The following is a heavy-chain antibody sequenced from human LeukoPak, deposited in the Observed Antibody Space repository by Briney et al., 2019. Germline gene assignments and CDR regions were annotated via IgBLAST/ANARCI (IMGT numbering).Heavy chain of an antibody. J-gene: IGHJ4*02. Sequence: GGSLRLSCAASGFTFSSYAMHWVRQAPGKGLEWVAVISYDGSNKYYADSVKGRFTISRDNSKNTLYLQMNSLRAEDTAVYYCARGTFHGLDYWGRGTLVTVSS. V-gene: IGHV3-30*04. CDR2: ISYDGSNK. CDR3: ARGTFHGLDY. D-gene: IGHD2-21*01. CDR1: GFTFSSYA.